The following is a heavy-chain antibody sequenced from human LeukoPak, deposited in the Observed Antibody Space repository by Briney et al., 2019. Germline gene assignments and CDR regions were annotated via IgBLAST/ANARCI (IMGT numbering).Heavy chain of an antibody. CDR3: ARTAPSSGWFSGLGYYYYMDV. CDR1: GGSISSYY. V-gene: IGHV4-59*12. J-gene: IGHJ6*03. CDR2: ISYSGST. D-gene: IGHD6-19*01. Sequence: SETLSLTCTVSGGSISSYYWAWIRQPPGKGLEWIGYISYSGSTNYNPSLKSRVTISLDTSKNQFSLKLSSVTAADTAVYYCARTAPSSGWFSGLGYYYYMDVWGKGTTVTISS.